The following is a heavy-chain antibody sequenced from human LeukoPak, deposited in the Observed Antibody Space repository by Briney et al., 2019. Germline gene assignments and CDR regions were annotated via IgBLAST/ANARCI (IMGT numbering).Heavy chain of an antibody. CDR1: GYTFTGYY. Sequence: GASVKVSCKASGYTFTGYYMHWVRQAPGQGLEWMGWINPNSGGTNYAQKFQGRVTMTRDTSISTAYMELSRLRSDDTVVYYCARVGGNWNYRKDFDYWGQGTLVTVSS. J-gene: IGHJ4*02. CDR2: INPNSGGT. CDR3: ARVGGNWNYRKDFDY. D-gene: IGHD1-7*01. V-gene: IGHV1-2*02.